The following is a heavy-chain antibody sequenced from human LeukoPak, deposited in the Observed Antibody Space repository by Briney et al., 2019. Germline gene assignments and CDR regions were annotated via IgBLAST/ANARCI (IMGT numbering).Heavy chain of an antibody. V-gene: IGHV4-61*02. J-gene: IGHJ3*02. CDR3: ARSERGDAFDI. CDR2: IYTSGST. Sequence: SETLSLTCTVSGGSISSGSYYWSWIRQPAGKGLEWIGRIYTSGSTNYNPSLKSRVTISVDTSKNQFSLKLSSVTAADTAVYYCARSERGDAFDIWGQGTMVTVSS. CDR1: GGSISSGSYY.